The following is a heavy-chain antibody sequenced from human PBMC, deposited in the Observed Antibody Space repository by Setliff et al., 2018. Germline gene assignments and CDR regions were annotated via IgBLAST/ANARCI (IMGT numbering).Heavy chain of an antibody. J-gene: IGHJ5*02. CDR1: GGSISSGSYY. V-gene: IGHV4-31*03. CDR2: IYYIGST. Sequence: SETLSLTCTVSGGSISSGSYYWTWIRQHPGKGLEWIGYIYYIGSTYYNPSLKSRVTISVDTSKNHLSLNLTSVTAADTAVYYCARDVWGAGTGWFDPWGLGILVTVSS. D-gene: IGHD1-1*01. CDR3: ARDVWGAGTGWFDP.